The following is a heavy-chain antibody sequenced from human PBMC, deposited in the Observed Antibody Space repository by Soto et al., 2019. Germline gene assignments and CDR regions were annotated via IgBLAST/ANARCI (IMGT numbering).Heavy chain of an antibody. J-gene: IGHJ6*02. CDR1: GGSFSGYY. V-gene: IGHV4-34*01. CDR2: INHSGST. CDR3: AREETAWPLAYGLDV. D-gene: IGHD2-21*02. Sequence: SETLSLTCAVYGGSFSGYYWSWIRQPPGKGLEWIGEINHSGSTNYNPSLKSRVTISVDTSKNQFSLKLSSVTAADTAVYYCAREETAWPLAYGLDVWGQGTTVTVSS.